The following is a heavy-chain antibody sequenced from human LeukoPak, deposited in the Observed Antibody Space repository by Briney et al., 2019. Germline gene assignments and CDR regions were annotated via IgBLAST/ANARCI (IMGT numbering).Heavy chain of an antibody. Sequence: SETLSLTCTVSGGSNSSYYWSWIRQPPGKGLEWIGYIYYSGSTNYNPSLKSRVTISVDTSKNQFSLKLSSVTAADTAVYYCARGPLTSSYYDSSGYYFPFDYWGQGTLVTVSS. J-gene: IGHJ4*02. CDR1: GGSNSSYY. V-gene: IGHV4-59*01. CDR2: IYYSGST. D-gene: IGHD3-22*01. CDR3: ARGPLTSSYYDSSGYYFPFDY.